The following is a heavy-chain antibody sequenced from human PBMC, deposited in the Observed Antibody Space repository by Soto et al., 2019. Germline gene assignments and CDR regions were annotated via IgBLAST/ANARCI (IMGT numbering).Heavy chain of an antibody. Sequence: GGSLRLSCAASGFTFSSYWMSWVRQAPGKGLEWVANIKQDGSEKYYVDSVKGRFTISRDNAKNSLYLQMNSLRAEDTAVYYCARVVVPAASNWFDPWGQGTLVTVSS. CDR3: ARVVVPAASNWFDP. D-gene: IGHD2-2*01. CDR1: GFTFSSYW. V-gene: IGHV3-7*01. J-gene: IGHJ5*02. CDR2: IKQDGSEK.